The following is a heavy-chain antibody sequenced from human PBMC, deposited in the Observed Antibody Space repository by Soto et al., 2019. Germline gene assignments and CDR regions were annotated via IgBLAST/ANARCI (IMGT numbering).Heavy chain of an antibody. Sequence: QVQLQESGPGLVKPSQTLSLTCTVSGGSISSGDYYWSWIRQPPGKGLEWIGYIYYSGSTYYNPSLKRRLTIAVDTSKNQFSRKLSSVTAADTAVYYCARVGTEPNAFDIWGQGTMVTVSS. D-gene: IGHD2-8*02. V-gene: IGHV4-30-4*01. CDR2: IYYSGST. CDR1: GGSISSGDYY. CDR3: ARVGTEPNAFDI. J-gene: IGHJ3*02.